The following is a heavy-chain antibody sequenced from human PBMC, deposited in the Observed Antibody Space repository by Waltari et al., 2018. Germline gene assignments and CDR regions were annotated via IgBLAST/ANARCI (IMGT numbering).Heavy chain of an antibody. V-gene: IGHV1-2*02. D-gene: IGHD3-10*01. J-gene: IGHJ5*02. CDR2: INPNSGGT. CDR3: ARDRGVRGVNWFDP. Sequence: QVQLVQSGAEVTKPGASVKVSCKASGYTFTGYYMHWVRQAPGQGLEWMGWINPNSGGTNYAQKCQGRDTMTRDTSISTAYMELSRLRSDDTAVYYCARDRGVRGVNWFDPWGQGTLVTVSS. CDR1: GYTFTGYY.